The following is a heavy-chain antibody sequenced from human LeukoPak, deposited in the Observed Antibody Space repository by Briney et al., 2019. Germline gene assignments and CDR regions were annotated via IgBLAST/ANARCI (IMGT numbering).Heavy chain of an antibody. CDR1: GFTFSSYG. CDR3: ARESGHYYDSSGYCDY. J-gene: IGHJ4*02. Sequence: PGRSLRLSCAASGFTFSSYGMHWVRQAPGKGLEWVAVIWYDGSNKYYADSVKGRFTISRDNSKNTLYLQMNSLRAEDTAVYYCARESGHYYDSSGYCDYWGQGTLVTVSS. CDR2: IWYDGSNK. D-gene: IGHD3-22*01. V-gene: IGHV3-33*01.